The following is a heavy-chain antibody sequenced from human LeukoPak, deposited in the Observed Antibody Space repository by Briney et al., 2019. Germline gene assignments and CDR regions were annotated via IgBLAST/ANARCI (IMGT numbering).Heavy chain of an antibody. CDR2: ISGSGDST. Sequence: GGSLRLSCAASGFTFSSYGMHWVRQAPGKGLEWVSAISGSGDSTHYADSVKGRFTISRDNSKNTLNLQMNSLRAEDTAVYYCAKSRDGYNILDYWGQGTLVTVSS. V-gene: IGHV3-23*01. D-gene: IGHD5-24*01. CDR3: AKSRDGYNILDY. CDR1: GFTFSSYG. J-gene: IGHJ4*02.